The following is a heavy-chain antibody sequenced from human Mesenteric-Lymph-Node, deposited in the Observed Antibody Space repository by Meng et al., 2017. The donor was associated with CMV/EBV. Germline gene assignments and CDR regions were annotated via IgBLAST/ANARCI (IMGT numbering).Heavy chain of an antibody. CDR2: VNHSGST. D-gene: IGHD5-12*01. Sequence: SETLSLTCGVYDGSFGGYYWSWIRQSPGKGLEWMGEVNHSGSTNYKSSLESRVTISLDMSKRHFSLKVTSVTAADTAVYYCARVKWLRFVDSWGQGTLVTVSS. CDR1: DGSFGGYY. CDR3: ARVKWLRFVDS. V-gene: IGHV4-34*01. J-gene: IGHJ4*02.